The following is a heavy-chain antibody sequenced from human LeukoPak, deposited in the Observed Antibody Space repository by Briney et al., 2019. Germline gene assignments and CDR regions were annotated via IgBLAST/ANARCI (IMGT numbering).Heavy chain of an antibody. CDR1: GFIFSNYA. CDR2: ISYGGSNT. CDR3: AKGGSITPGSVVTPIDY. J-gene: IGHJ4*02. D-gene: IGHD4-23*01. Sequence: GGSLRLSCAVSGFIFSNYAMHWVRQAPGKGLEWVAIISYGGSNTYYADSVKGRFTISGDNPKNTLYLQMNSLRAEDTAIYYCAKGGSITPGSVVTPIDYWGQGTLVTVSS. V-gene: IGHV3-30-3*01.